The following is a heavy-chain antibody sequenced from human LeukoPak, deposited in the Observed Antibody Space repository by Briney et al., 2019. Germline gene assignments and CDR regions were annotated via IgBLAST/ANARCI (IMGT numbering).Heavy chain of an antibody. CDR2: IYYSGST. CDR1: GGSISSYY. Sequence: SETLSLTCTVSGGSISSYYWSWIRQPPGKGLEWIGYIYYSGSTNYNPSLKSRVTISVDTSNNQFSLKLSSLTAEGTAVYYCASSTMVRGSSFWFDPWGQGTLVTVSS. J-gene: IGHJ5*02. V-gene: IGHV4-59*01. D-gene: IGHD3-10*01. CDR3: ASSTMVRGSSFWFDP.